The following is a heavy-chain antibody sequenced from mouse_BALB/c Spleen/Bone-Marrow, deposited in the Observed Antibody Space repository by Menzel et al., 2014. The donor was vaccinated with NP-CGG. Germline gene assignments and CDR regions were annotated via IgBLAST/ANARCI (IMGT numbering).Heavy chain of an antibody. J-gene: IGHJ4*01. CDR3: VRAYGSSYAMDY. Sequence: EVKLVESGGGLVKPGGSLKLSCAASGFTFSSYAMSWVRQSPEKRLEWVAEISSGGNYTCYPDTVTGRFTISRDNAKNILYLEMSSLRSDDTAMYYCVRAYGSSYAMDYWGQGTSVTVSS. V-gene: IGHV5-9-4*01. CDR2: ISSGGNYT. CDR1: GFTFSSYA. D-gene: IGHD1-1*01.